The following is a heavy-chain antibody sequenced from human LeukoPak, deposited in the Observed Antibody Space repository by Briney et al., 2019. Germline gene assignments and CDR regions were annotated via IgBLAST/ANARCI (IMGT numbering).Heavy chain of an antibody. CDR1: GFTFSSYA. J-gene: IGHJ4*02. Sequence: GGSLRLSCAASGFTFSSYAMSWVRQAPGKGLEWVSAISGSGGSTYYADSVKGRFTISRDNSKNTLYLQMNSLRAEDTAVYYCAKVACFGTLIVVVIYYFDYWGQGTLVTVSS. CDR3: AKVACFGTLIVVVIYYFDY. D-gene: IGHD3-22*01. CDR2: ISGSGGST. V-gene: IGHV3-23*01.